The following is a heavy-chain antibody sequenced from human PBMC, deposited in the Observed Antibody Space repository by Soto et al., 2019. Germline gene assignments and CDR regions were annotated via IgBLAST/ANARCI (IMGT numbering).Heavy chain of an antibody. Sequence: GESLKISCKGSGYSFTSYWIGWVRQMPGKGLEWMGIIYPGDSDTRYSPSFQGQVTISADNSISTAYLQWISLKASDTAMYYCARQEKWGSHVAFDIWGQGTMGTVSS. CDR3: ARQEKWGSHVAFDI. CDR2: IYPGDSDT. D-gene: IGHD1-26*01. CDR1: GYSFTSYW. J-gene: IGHJ3*02. V-gene: IGHV5-51*01.